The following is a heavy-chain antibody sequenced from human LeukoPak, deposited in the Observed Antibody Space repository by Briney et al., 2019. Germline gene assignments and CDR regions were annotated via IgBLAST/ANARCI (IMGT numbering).Heavy chain of an antibody. CDR2: ISGSGGST. J-gene: IGHJ4*02. Sequence: PGGSLRLSCAASGFTFSSYAMSWVRQAPGKGLEWVSAISGSGGSTYYADSVKGRFTISRDNSKNTLYLQMNSLRAEDTAVYYCAAREEDYDFWSGYYAEDYWGQGTLVTVSS. V-gene: IGHV3-23*01. CDR1: GFTFSSYA. CDR3: AAREEDYDFWSGYYAEDY. D-gene: IGHD3-3*01.